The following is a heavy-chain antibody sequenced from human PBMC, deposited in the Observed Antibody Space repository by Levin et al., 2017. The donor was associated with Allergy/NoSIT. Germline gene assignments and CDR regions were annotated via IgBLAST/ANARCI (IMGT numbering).Heavy chain of an antibody. CDR3: AKKQAGTSGFAFDV. Sequence: GESLKISCAASGFAFGDYAMTWVRQAPGKGLEWVSDITGGGSDTWYGDSVKGRFTVSRDNSKDMLYLELNSLRVEDTGIYYCAKKQAGTSGFAFDVWGQGTTVTVSS. V-gene: IGHV3-23*01. CDR2: ITGGGSDT. CDR1: GFAFGDYA. D-gene: IGHD6-19*01. J-gene: IGHJ3*01.